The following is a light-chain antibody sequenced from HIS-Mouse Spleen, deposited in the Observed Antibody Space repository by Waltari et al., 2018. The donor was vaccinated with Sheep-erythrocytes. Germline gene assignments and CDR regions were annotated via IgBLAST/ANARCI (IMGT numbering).Light chain of an antibody. Sequence: EIVLTQSPATLSLSPGERSTLPCRASQSVSSDLAWYQQKPGQAPRLLIYDASNRATGIPARFSGSGSGTDFTLTISSLEPEDFAVYYCQQRSNWYTFGQGTKLEIK. CDR1: QSVSSD. CDR3: QQRSNWYT. V-gene: IGKV3-11*01. CDR2: DAS. J-gene: IGKJ2*01.